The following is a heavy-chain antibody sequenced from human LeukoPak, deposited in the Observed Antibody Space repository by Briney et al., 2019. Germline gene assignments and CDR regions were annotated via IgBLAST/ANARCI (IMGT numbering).Heavy chain of an antibody. J-gene: IGHJ5*02. Sequence: SETLSLTCTVSGGSISSSSYYWGWIRQPPGKGLEWIGSIYYSGSTYYNPSLKSRVTISVDTSKNQFSLKLSYVTAADTAVYYCARVAAPSDWFDPWGQGTLVTVSS. D-gene: IGHD6-6*01. V-gene: IGHV4-39*01. CDR2: IYYSGST. CDR1: GGSISSSSYY. CDR3: ARVAAPSDWFDP.